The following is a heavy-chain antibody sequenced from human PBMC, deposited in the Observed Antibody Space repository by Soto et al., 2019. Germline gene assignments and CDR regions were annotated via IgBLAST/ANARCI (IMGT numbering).Heavy chain of an antibody. CDR1: GYTFSNDA. V-gene: IGHV1-18*01. CDR3: VRAARYFWKYMMY. Sequence: QVQLVQSGAEVKKPGASVKVSCKASGYTFSNDAITWVRQAPGQGLEWMGWVSAYNGNTNDTQKFKGRVTMTTDTSTSTAYMEISSLIYDITAVYFCVRAARYFWKYMMYCGQGTLVTVSS. CDR2: VSAYNGNT. D-gene: IGHD1-7*01. J-gene: IGHJ4*02.